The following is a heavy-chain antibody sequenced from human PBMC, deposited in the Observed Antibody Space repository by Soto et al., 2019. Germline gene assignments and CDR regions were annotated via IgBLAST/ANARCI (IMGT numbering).Heavy chain of an antibody. V-gene: IGHV3-11*01. CDR1: GFTFSDYY. CDR2: ITSNGRAM. D-gene: IGHD6-19*01. CDR3: AREVSGSDSTFDS. Sequence: QVQLVESGGGLVKPGGSLRLSCAASGFTFSDYYMSWIRQAPGKGLEWISYITSNGRAMSYADSVKGRFTISRDNAANSLYLQMNSLRVEDTAFYYCAREVSGSDSTFDSWGQGILVTVSS. J-gene: IGHJ4*02.